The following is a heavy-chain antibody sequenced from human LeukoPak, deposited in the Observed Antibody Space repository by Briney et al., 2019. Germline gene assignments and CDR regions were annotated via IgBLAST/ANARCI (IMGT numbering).Heavy chain of an antibody. CDR1: GFTFRTYA. V-gene: IGHV3-48*03. Sequence: GGSVRLSCGASGFTFRTYAMNWVRQAPGKGLEWVSYISSSGSTIYYADSVKGRFTISRDNAKNSLYLQMNSLRAEDTAVYYCARDPVLLRFDYWGQGTLVTVSS. CDR2: ISSSGSTI. CDR3: ARDPVLLRFDY. D-gene: IGHD2-21*02. J-gene: IGHJ4*02.